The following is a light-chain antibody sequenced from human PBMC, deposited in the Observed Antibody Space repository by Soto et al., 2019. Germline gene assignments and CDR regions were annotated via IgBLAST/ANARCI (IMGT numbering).Light chain of an antibody. V-gene: IGKV4-1*01. CDR3: QQRSNWPLLT. J-gene: IGKJ4*01. CDR2: RAS. CDR1: QSVYYRSNKKNY. Sequence: DIVMTQSPDSLAVSLGERATINCKSSQSVYYRSNKKNYLGWYQQKPGQPPKLLISRASTRESGVPDRFSGSGSGTDFTLTISSLQAEDVAVYYCQQRSNWPLLTFGGGTKVEIK.